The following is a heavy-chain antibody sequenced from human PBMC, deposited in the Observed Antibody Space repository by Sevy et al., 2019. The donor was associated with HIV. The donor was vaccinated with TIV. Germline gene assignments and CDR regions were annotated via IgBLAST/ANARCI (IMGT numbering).Heavy chain of an antibody. J-gene: IGHJ5*02. V-gene: IGHV4-31*03. CDR1: GASMRSGTYY. CDR3: ARGRLIVARERWFDP. Sequence: SETLSLTCTVSGASMRSGTYYWSWIRQHPGKGLEWIGYIDYTGITYYNPSLKSRVIISLDASKNQFSLKLSSVTAADTAVYYCARGRLIVARERWFDPWGEGTLVTVSS. D-gene: IGHD5-12*01. CDR2: IDYTGIT.